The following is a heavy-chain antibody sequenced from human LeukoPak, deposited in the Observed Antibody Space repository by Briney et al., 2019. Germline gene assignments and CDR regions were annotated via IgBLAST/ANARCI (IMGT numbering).Heavy chain of an antibody. V-gene: IGHV3-23*01. CDR1: GFSFSAYP. D-gene: IGHD5-12*01. CDR3: ARHNHAYDWDY. Sequence: GGSLRLSCAASGFSFSAYPMGWVRQAPGKGLQWLSGISASGDVTFHADRVKGRFAISRDNSKNTLYLQMNSLRAEDTAVYYCARHNHAYDWDYWGQGTLVTVSS. CDR2: ISASGDVT. J-gene: IGHJ4*02.